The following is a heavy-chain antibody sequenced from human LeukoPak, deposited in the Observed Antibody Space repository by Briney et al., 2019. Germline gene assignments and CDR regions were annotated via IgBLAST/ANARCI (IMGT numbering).Heavy chain of an antibody. CDR1: GFTLRHLI. V-gene: IGHV3-21*01. J-gene: IGHJ4*02. Sequence: PGGSVRFSFATSGFTLRHLIMISVRQAPGKGLEWVSSISSTTSSIYYADSVKGRFTISRDNAKNSLFLQMNSLRAEDTAVYYCPVCSGWLYYFDFWGQGTLVTVSS. CDR2: ISSTTSSI. CDR3: PVCSGWLYYFDF. D-gene: IGHD5-24*01.